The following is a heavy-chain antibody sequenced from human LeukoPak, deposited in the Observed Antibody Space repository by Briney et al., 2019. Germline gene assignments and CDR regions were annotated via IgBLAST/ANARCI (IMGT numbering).Heavy chain of an antibody. J-gene: IGHJ4*02. CDR1: GGSFSGYY. CDR2: IYYSGST. CDR3: ARRGLVGASFDY. Sequence: SETLSLTCAVYGGSFSGYYWSWIRQPPGKGLEWIGYIYYSGSTNYNPSLKSRVTISVDTSKNQFSLKLSSVTAADTAVYYCARRGLVGASFDYWGQGTLVTVSS. D-gene: IGHD1-26*01. V-gene: IGHV4-59*01.